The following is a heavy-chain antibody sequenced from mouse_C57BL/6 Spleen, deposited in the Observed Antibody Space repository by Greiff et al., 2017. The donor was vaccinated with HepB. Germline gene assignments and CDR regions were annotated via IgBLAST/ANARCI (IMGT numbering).Heavy chain of an antibody. Sequence: QVQLQQPGAELVKPGASVKLSCKASGYTFTSYWMHWVKQRPGQGLEWIGMIHPNSGSTNYNEKFKSKATLTVYKSSSTAYMQLSRLTSEDSAVYYCARDDYDVWFAYWGQGTLVTVSA. V-gene: IGHV1-64*01. D-gene: IGHD2-4*01. CDR1: GYTFTSYW. J-gene: IGHJ3*01. CDR2: IHPNSGST. CDR3: ARDDYDVWFAY.